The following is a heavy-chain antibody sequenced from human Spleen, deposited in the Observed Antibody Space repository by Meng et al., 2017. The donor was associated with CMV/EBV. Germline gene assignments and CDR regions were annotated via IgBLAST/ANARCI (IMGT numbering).Heavy chain of an antibody. J-gene: IGHJ4*02. CDR2: IYSGGRT. V-gene: IGHV3-53*01. CDR1: EFSVSNNY. CDR3: AGGATPALPDY. D-gene: IGHD2-21*02. Sequence: RGSLRLSCAASEFSVSNNYMTWVRQAPGKGLEWISIIYSGGRTFYADSVKDRFTISRDDSSNTLYLQIDSLRAEDTAVYYCAGGATPALPDYWGQGTLVTVPS.